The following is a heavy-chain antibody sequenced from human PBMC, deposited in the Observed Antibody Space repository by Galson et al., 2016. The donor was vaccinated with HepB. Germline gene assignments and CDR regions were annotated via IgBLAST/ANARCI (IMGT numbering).Heavy chain of an antibody. CDR1: GFTFSSYS. V-gene: IGHV3-21*01. D-gene: IGHD1-1*01. J-gene: IGHJ4*02. CDR2: ISSSSTYI. CDR3: ARLVENWNEAGRFDS. Sequence: SLRLSCAASGFTFSSYSMNWVRQAPGKGLEWVSFISSSSTYIYYADSVRGRFTISRDNAKNSLYLQMNSLRAEDTAVYYCARLVENWNEAGRFDSWGREPWSPSPQ.